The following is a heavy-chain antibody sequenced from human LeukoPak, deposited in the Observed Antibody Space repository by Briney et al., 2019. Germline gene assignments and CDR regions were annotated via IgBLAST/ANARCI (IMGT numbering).Heavy chain of an antibody. CDR1: GYTFTSYY. CDR2: INPSGGST. D-gene: IGHD4-11*01. CDR3: ARAWTVTTPLVDP. J-gene: IGHJ5*02. V-gene: IGHV1-46*01. Sequence: ASVTVSCKASGYTFTSYYMHWVRQAPGQGLEWMGIINPSGGSTSYAQKFQGRVTMTRDMSTSTVYMELSSLRSEDTAVYYCARAWTVTTPLVDPWGQGTLVTVSS.